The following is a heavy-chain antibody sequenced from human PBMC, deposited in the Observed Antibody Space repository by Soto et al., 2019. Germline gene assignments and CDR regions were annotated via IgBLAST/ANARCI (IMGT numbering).Heavy chain of an antibody. CDR1: GGSISSGDCY. CDR3: ARDWGYSSSFGFGNWFDP. D-gene: IGHD6-6*01. Sequence: ASETLSLTCTVSGGSISSGDCYWSWIRQPPGKGLEWIGYIYYSGSTYYNPSLKSRVTISVDTSKNQFSLKLSSVTAADTAVYYCARDWGYSSSFGFGNWFDPWGQGTLVTVSS. V-gene: IGHV4-30-4*01. CDR2: IYYSGST. J-gene: IGHJ5*02.